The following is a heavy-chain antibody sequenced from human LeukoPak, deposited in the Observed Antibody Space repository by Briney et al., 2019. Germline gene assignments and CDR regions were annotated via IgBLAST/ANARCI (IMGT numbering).Heavy chain of an antibody. CDR2: ISGSGGST. J-gene: IGHJ3*02. CDR1: GFTFSSYG. Sequence: GGTLRLSCAASGFTFSSYGMSWVRQAPGKGLEWVSAISGSGGSTYYADSVKGRFTISRDNSKNTLYLQMGSLRAEDMAVYYCARDLAGADAFDIWGQGTMVTVSS. D-gene: IGHD1-26*01. V-gene: IGHV3-23*01. CDR3: ARDLAGADAFDI.